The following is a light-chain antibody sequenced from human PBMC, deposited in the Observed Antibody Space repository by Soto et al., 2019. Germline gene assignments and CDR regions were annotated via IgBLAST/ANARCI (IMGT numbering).Light chain of an antibody. CDR3: QQYGSSPWT. CDR2: GPS. CDR1: QSVSSIY. J-gene: IGKJ1*01. V-gene: IGKV3-20*01. Sequence: EIVLTQSPGTLSLSPGERATLSCRASQSVSSIYLAWYQQKPGQAPRPLIYGPSSRAIGIPDRFSGSGSGTDFTLTISRLEPEDFAGYYCQQYGSSPWTFGQGTKVEI.